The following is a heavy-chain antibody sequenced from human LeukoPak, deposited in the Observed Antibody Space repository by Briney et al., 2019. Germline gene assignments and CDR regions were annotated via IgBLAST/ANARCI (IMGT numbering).Heavy chain of an antibody. J-gene: IGHJ4*02. Sequence: GGSLRLSCAASGFTFSSYAMSWVRQAPGKGLEWVSAISGSGGSTHYADSVKGRFTISRDNSKNTLYLQMNSLRAEGTAVYYCAKDSSPIYALWFGESYYFDYWGQGTLVTVSS. CDR1: GFTFSSYA. CDR3: AKDSSPIYALWFGESYYFDY. V-gene: IGHV3-23*01. CDR2: ISGSGGST. D-gene: IGHD3-10*01.